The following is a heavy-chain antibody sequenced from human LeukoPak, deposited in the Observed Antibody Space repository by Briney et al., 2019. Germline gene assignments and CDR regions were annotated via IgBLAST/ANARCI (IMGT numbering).Heavy chain of an antibody. Sequence: SETLSLTCAVYGGSFSGYYWSWIRQPPGKGLEWIGEINHSGSTNYNPSLKSRVTISVDTSKNQFSLKLSSVTAADTAVYYCARAVVNGFVPWGQGTLVTVSS. CDR1: GGSFSGYY. V-gene: IGHV4-34*01. J-gene: IGHJ5*02. CDR2: INHSGST. CDR3: ARAVVNGFVP. D-gene: IGHD2-8*02.